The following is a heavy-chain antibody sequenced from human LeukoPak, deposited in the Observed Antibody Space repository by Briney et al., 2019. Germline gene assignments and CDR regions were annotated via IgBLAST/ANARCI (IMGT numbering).Heavy chain of an antibody. CDR2: T. J-gene: IGHJ4*02. CDR3: ARWVGESIGFDY. Sequence: GESLKISCKGSGYRFTNDWIGWVRQMPGKGLEWMGITYSPSFQGQVTMSADKSITTAYLQWNSLKASDTAMYYCARWVGESIGFDYWGQGTLVTVSS. D-gene: IGHD1-26*01. CDR1: GYRFTNDW. V-gene: IGHV5-51*01.